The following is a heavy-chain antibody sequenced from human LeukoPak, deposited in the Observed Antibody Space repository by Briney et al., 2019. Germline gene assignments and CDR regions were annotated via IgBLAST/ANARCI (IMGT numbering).Heavy chain of an antibody. Sequence: GAPVKVSCKASGYTFTSYDINWVRQATGQGLEWMGWMNPNSGNTGYAQKFQGRVTMTRNTSISTAYMELSSLRSEDTAVYYCARNGQHPYYYYGMDVWGQGTTVTVSS. CDR3: ARNGQHPYYYYGMDV. CDR2: MNPNSGNT. J-gene: IGHJ6*02. CDR1: GYTFTSYD. V-gene: IGHV1-8*01. D-gene: IGHD6-13*01.